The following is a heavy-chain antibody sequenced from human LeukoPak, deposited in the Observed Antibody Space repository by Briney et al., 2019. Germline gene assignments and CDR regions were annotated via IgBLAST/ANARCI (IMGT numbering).Heavy chain of an antibody. D-gene: IGHD6-13*01. CDR2: IIPIFGTA. J-gene: IGHJ4*02. V-gene: IGHV1-69*13. CDR1: GGTFSSYA. CDR3: ARAPGSSSDLFDY. Sequence: ASVKVSCKASGGTFSSYAISWVRQAPGQGLEWMGGIIPIFGTANYAQKFQGRVTITADESTSTAYMELSSLRSDDTAVYYCARAPGSSSDLFDYWGQGTLVTVSS.